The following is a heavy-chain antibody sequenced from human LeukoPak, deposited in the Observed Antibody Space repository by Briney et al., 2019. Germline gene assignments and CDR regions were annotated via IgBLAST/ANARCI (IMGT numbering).Heavy chain of an antibody. J-gene: IGHJ4*02. CDR1: GFTFSNYD. V-gene: IGHV3-30*18. D-gene: IGHD6-19*01. CDR2: ISYDGSNK. Sequence: GGSLRLSCAASGFTFSNYDMHWVRQAPGKGLEWVAVISYDGSNKYYADSVKGRFTISRDTSKNTLYLQMNSLRAEDTAVYYCANSRYGSGWYFDCWGQGTLVTVSS. CDR3: ANSRYGSGWYFDC.